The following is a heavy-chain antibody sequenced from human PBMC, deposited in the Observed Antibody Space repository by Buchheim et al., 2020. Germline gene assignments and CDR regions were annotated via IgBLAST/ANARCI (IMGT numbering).Heavy chain of an antibody. V-gene: IGHV4-39*01. J-gene: IGHJ4*02. CDR1: GGSISSSGYY. D-gene: IGHD3-9*01. CDR3: ARQGYYDILTGYGYYGY. CDR2: IYYSGST. Sequence: QLQLQESGPGLVKPSETLSLTCSVSGGSISSSGYYWGWIRQPPGKGLEWIGSIYYSGSTYYNPSLKSRVTISVDTSTHQFSLELSSVTAADTAVYYCARQGYYDILTGYGYYGYWGQGTL.